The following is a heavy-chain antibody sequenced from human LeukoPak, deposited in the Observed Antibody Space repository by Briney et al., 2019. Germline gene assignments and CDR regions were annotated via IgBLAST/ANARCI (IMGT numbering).Heavy chain of an antibody. D-gene: IGHD5-12*01. CDR2: IYYSGST. CDR3: ARRSGYAKVDY. CDR1: GGSISSSSYY. Sequence: SETLSLTCSVSGGSISSSSYYWGWIRQPPGKGREWMGSIYYSGSTYYNPSLKSRVTISVDTSKNQFSLKLNSVTAADTAVYYCARRSGYAKVDYWGQGTLVTVSS. V-gene: IGHV4-39*01. J-gene: IGHJ4*02.